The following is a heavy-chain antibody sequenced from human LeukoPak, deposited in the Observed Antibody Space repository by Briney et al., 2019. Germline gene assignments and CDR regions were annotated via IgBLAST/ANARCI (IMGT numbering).Heavy chain of an antibody. CDR1: GGSITSYY. V-gene: IGHV4-59*01. CDR2: ISYSGST. Sequence: PSETLSLTCTVSGGSITSYYWSWIRQPPGKGLEWIGYISYSGSTNYSPSLKSRVTISVDTSKNQFSLKLSSLTAADTAVYYCARDRYLNWFDPWGQGTPVTVSS. J-gene: IGHJ5*02. CDR3: ARDRYLNWFDP. D-gene: IGHD1-14*01.